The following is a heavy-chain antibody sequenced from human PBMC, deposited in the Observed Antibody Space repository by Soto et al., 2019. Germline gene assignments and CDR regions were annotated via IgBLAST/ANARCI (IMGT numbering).Heavy chain of an antibody. V-gene: IGHV1-18*01. CDR3: ARAPIAQWLVHFDY. D-gene: IGHD6-19*01. CDR2: ISANNGNT. CDR1: GYSFTSYG. J-gene: IGHJ4*02. Sequence: VASVKGSCKAAGYSFTSYGSSWVRQAPGQGLEWMGWISANNGNTKYAQNFQGRVTMTTDTSTSTAYMELRSLRSDDTAVYYCARAPIAQWLVHFDYWGQGTLVTVSS.